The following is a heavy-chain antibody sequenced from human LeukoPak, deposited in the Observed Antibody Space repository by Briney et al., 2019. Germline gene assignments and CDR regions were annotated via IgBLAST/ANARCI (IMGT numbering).Heavy chain of an antibody. CDR3: ARELRYFDWLLLHFDY. J-gene: IGHJ4*02. CDR1: GFTFSDYY. CDR2: ISSSGSTI. Sequence: PGGSLRLSCAASGFTFSDYYMSWICQAPGKGLEWVSYISSSGSTIYYADSVKGRFTISRDNAKNSLYLQMNSLRAEDTAVYYCARELRYFDWLLLHFDYWGQGTLVTVSS. D-gene: IGHD3-9*01. V-gene: IGHV3-11*01.